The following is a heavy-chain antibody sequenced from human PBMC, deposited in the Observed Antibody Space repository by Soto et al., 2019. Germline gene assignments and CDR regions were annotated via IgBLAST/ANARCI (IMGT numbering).Heavy chain of an antibody. CDR3: AGDFRGYGRFDY. CDR1: GGSISSSSYY. V-gene: IGHV4-39*07. CDR2: IYYSGST. D-gene: IGHD5-12*01. J-gene: IGHJ4*02. Sequence: QLQLQESGPGLVKPSETLSLTCTVSGGSISSSSYYWGWIRQPPGKGLEWIGSIYYSGSTYYNPSLKSRVTISVDTSKNQFSLKLSSVTAADTAIYYCAGDFRGYGRFDYWGQGTLVAVSS.